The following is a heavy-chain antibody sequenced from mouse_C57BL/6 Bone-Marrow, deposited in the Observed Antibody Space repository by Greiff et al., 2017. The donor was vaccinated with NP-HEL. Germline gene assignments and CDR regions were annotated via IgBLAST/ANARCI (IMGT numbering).Heavy chain of an antibody. CDR2: ISSGGDYI. V-gene: IGHV5-9-1*02. J-gene: IGHJ1*03. D-gene: IGHD1-1*01. Sequence: DVMLVESGEGLVKPGGSLKLSCAASGFTFTSYAMSWVRQTPEKRLEWVAYISSGGDYIYYADTVKGRFTISRDNARNTLYLQMSSLKSEDTAMYYCTREDYYGRRWYFDVWGTGTTVTVSS. CDR3: TREDYYGRRWYFDV. CDR1: GFTFTSYA.